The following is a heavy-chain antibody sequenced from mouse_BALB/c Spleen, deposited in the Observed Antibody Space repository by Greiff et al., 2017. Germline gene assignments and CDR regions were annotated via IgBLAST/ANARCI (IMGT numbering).Heavy chain of an antibody. CDR3: NAGVRGFDY. Sequence: VQLQQSGAELVRSGASVKLSCTASGFNIKDYYMHWVKQRPEQGLEWIGWIDPENGDTEYAPKFQGKATMTADTSSNTAYLQLSSLTSEDTAVYYCNAGVRGFDYWGQGTTLTVSS. CDR2: IDPENGDT. J-gene: IGHJ2*01. CDR1: GFNIKDYY. V-gene: IGHV14-4*02. D-gene: IGHD2-14*01.